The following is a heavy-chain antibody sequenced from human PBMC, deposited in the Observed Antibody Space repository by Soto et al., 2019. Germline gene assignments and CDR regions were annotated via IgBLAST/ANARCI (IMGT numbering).Heavy chain of an antibody. V-gene: IGHV1-3*01. CDR1: GYTFTSYA. CDR3: ARRGSSNTRSYLDY. D-gene: IGHD2-2*01. J-gene: IGHJ4*02. Sequence: ASVKVSCKASGYTFTSYAMHWVRQAPGQRLEWMGWINAGNGNTKYSQKFQGRVTITRDTSASTAYMELSSLRSEDTAVYYCARRGSSNTRSYLDYWGQATLVTVSS. CDR2: INAGNGNT.